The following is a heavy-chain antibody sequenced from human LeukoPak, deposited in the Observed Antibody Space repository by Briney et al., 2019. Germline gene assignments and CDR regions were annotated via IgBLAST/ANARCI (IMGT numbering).Heavy chain of an antibody. V-gene: IGHV3-48*03. CDR2: ITGSGYTI. CDR3: ARDYYCSATSCSSRYYGMAV. CDR1: GFTFSTYE. J-gene: IGHJ6*02. D-gene: IGHD2-2*01. Sequence: GGSLRLSCAASGFTFSTYEMHWVRQAPGKGLEWVSYITGSGYTIYYADSVKGRFTISRDNAKNSLYLQMNSLRAEDTAVYFCARDYYCSATSCSSRYYGMAVWGQGTTVTVSS.